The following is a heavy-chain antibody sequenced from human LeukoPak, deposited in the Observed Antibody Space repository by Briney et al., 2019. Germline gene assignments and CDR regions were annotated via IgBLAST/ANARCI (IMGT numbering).Heavy chain of an antibody. CDR3: ARKRDYDILTGYLDY. Sequence: ASVKVSCKASGYTFTSYAMHWVRQAPGQRLEWMGWINAGNGNTKYSQKCQGRVTITRATSASTAYMELSSLRSEDTAVFFFARKRDYDILTGYLDYWGQGTLVTVSS. D-gene: IGHD3-9*01. CDR2: INAGNGNT. V-gene: IGHV1-3*01. CDR1: GYTFTSYA. J-gene: IGHJ4*02.